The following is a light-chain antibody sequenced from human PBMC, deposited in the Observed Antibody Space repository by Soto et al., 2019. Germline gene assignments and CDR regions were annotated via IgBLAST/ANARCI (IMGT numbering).Light chain of an antibody. CDR3: QQYGTSFT. CDR2: GTS. Sequence: EIVLTQSPGTLSLSPGERATLSCRASQRVGSSYLAWYQQKPGQAPRLLMYGTSNRATGIPDRFSGGASGTDFTLSISRLEPEDFAVYYCQQYGTSFTFGQGTRLEIK. V-gene: IGKV3-20*01. J-gene: IGKJ5*01. CDR1: QRVGSSY.